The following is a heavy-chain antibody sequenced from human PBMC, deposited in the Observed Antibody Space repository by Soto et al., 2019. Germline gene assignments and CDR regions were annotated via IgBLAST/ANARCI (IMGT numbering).Heavy chain of an antibody. CDR1: GGTFSSYA. V-gene: IGHV1-69*13. D-gene: IGHD5-12*01. Sequence: SVKVSCKASGGTFSSYAISWVRQAPGQGLEWMGGIIPIFGTANYAQKFQGRVTITADESTSTAYMELSSLRSEDTAVYYCARGEYSGYDEGSYYFDYWGQGTMVTVS. CDR2: IIPIFGTA. J-gene: IGHJ4*02. CDR3: ARGEYSGYDEGSYYFDY.